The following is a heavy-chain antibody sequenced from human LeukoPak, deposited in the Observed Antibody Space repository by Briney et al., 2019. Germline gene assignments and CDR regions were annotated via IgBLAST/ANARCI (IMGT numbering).Heavy chain of an antibody. V-gene: IGHV3-21*01. CDR2: ISSSSSYK. CDR3: ARTKQWLDDAFDI. J-gene: IGHJ3*02. Sequence: GGSLRLSCAASGFTFSNYAMRWVRQAPGKGLEWVSSISSSSSYKYHADSVKGRFAISRDNAKNSLYLQMNSLKPEDTAVYYCARTKQWLDDAFDIWGQGTMVTVSS. D-gene: IGHD6-19*01. CDR1: GFTFSNYA.